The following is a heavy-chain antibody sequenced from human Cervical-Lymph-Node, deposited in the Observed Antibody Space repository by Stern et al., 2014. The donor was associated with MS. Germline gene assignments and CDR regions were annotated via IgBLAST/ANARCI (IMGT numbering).Heavy chain of an antibody. D-gene: IGHD3-3*01. CDR1: GYTLTEFS. J-gene: IGHJ4*02. CDR3: WGWYSILGVGGGGYDY. CDR2: FDPEDGET. Sequence: MQLVESGAEVKKPGASVKVSCKVSGYTLTEFSMHWVRQAPGKGLEWMGRFDPEDGETFYAQKFQGRVTMTEDTSTDTAYMELSSWRSEDRAVYSGWGWYSILGVGGGGYDYWGQGTLVTVSS. V-gene: IGHV1-24*01.